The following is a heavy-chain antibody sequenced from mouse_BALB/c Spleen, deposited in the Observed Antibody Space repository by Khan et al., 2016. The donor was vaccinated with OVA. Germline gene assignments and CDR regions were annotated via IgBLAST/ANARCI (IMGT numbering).Heavy chain of an antibody. D-gene: IGHD2-14*01. Sequence: QVQLQQSGPELVKPGASLKVSCKASGYTFTDYIIGWVKQSTRQGLEWIGDIFPGSGTPYYNEKFKDKATLTADKSSNTAYMQLSSLTSEDSAVYFCARGGYSVFAYGGQGTLVTVSA. V-gene: IGHV1-77*01. CDR2: IFPGSGTP. J-gene: IGHJ3*01. CDR1: GYTFTDYI. CDR3: ARGGYSVFAY.